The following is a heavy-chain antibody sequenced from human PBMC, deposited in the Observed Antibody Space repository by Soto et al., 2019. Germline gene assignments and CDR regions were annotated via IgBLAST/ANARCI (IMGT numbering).Heavy chain of an antibody. Sequence: GESLKISCKASGYIIKNYWIGWVRQMPGQGLEWMGIIFPDDSDTRYSPSFQGHVTISVDKSISTAYVQWSSLKASDSAIYYCFRGGVTSRTFDYWGAGTMLTVST. CDR3: FRGGVTSRTFDY. D-gene: IGHD3-16*01. CDR2: IFPDDSDT. CDR1: GYIIKNYW. J-gene: IGHJ4*02. V-gene: IGHV5-51*01.